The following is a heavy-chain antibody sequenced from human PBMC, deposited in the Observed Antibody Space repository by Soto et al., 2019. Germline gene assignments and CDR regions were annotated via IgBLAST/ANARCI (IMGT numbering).Heavy chain of an antibody. D-gene: IGHD2-15*01. Sequence: QVQLVESGGGLVKPGGSLRLSCAASGFTFSDYYMSWIRQAPGKGLEWVSYISSSGSTIYYADSVKGRFTISRDNAKSSLYLQMHSLRAEDTAVYYCARGGYCSGGSCYPPPSNFDYWGQGTLVTVSS. CDR1: GFTFSDYY. V-gene: IGHV3-11*01. CDR3: ARGGYCSGGSCYPPPSNFDY. CDR2: ISSSGSTI. J-gene: IGHJ4*02.